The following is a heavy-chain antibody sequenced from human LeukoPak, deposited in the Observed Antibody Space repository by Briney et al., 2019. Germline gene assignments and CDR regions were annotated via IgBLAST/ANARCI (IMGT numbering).Heavy chain of an antibody. V-gene: IGHV5-51*01. CDR3: ARHGTVVGTTTGVDY. CDR2: IFPGDSDT. Sequence: GESLKISCKGSGYSFTRYWIAWVRQMPGQGLEWMGIIFPGDSDTTYGPSFQGQVIISADKSISTTYLQWSSLKASDTAIYYCARHGTVVGTTTGVDYWGQGTLVTVSS. J-gene: IGHJ4*02. D-gene: IGHD1-26*01. CDR1: GYSFTRYW.